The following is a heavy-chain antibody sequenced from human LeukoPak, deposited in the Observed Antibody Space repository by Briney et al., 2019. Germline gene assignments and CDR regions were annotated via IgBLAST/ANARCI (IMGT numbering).Heavy chain of an antibody. J-gene: IGHJ4*02. Sequence: GGSLRLSCAAPGFTFSSYEMNWVRQAPGKGLEWVSYISYSVNTIYYADSVKGRFTISRDNAKNSLYLQMTSLRAEDTAVYYCARTGITVAPPFDYWGQGTLVTVSS. CDR1: GFTFSSYE. D-gene: IGHD4-23*01. V-gene: IGHV3-48*03. CDR2: ISYSVNTI. CDR3: ARTGITVAPPFDY.